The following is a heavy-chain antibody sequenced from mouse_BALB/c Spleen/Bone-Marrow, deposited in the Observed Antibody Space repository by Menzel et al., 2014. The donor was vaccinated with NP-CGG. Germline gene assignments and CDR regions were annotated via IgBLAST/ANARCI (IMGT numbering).Heavy chain of an antibody. CDR2: IDPSNGRT. CDR3: ARSTTVVVRYWYFDV. V-gene: IGHV1S81*02. D-gene: IGHD1-1*01. CDR1: GYTFTSYW. J-gene: IGHJ1*01. Sequence: VQLQQSGAELVTPGASVKLSCKASGYTFTSYWMHWVKQRPGQGLEWIGEIDPSNGRTNYNEKFKNKATLTVDKSSSTAYMQLSSLTSEDSAVYYCARSTTVVVRYWYFDVWGAGTTVTVSS.